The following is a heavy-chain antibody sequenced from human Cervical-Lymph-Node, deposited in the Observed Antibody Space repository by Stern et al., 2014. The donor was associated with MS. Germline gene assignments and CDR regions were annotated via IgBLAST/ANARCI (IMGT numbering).Heavy chain of an antibody. CDR1: GGTFSSSYA. Sequence: QMQLVQSGAEVKKPGSSVNVSCKASGGTFSSSYAITWMRQAPGQGLEWMGRSIPILGLPNYAQKFQGRVTITADTSTSTAYMELSSLRSEDTAVYYCARGVVSNRAAATLHNLFDPWGQGTLVTVSS. V-gene: IGHV1-69*09. CDR3: ARGVVSNRAAATLHNLFDP. J-gene: IGHJ5*02. D-gene: IGHD2-15*01. CDR2: SIPILGLP.